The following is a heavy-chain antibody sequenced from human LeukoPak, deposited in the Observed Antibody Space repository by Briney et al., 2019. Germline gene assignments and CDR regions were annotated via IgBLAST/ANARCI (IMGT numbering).Heavy chain of an antibody. CDR3: ARVPGYDFWSGYYDY. CDR2: IIPIFGTA. Sequence: ASVKVSCKASGGTFISYAISWVRQAPGQGLEWMGRIIPIFGTANYAQKFQGRVTITTDESTSTAYMELRSLRSEDTAVYYCARVPGYDFWSGYYDYWGQGTLVTVSS. V-gene: IGHV1-69*05. D-gene: IGHD3-3*01. J-gene: IGHJ4*02. CDR1: GGTFISYA.